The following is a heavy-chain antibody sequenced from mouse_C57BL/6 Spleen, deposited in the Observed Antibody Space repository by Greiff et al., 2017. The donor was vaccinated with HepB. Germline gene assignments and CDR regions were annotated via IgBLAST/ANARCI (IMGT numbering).Heavy chain of an antibody. CDR3: VRRLNDYVGFAY. V-gene: IGHV10-1*01. J-gene: IGHJ3*01. D-gene: IGHD2-4*01. Sequence: EVQLVESGGGLVQPKGSLKLSCAASGFSFNTYAMNWVRQAPGKGLEWVARIRSKSNNYAKYYADSVKDSFTISRDDSESMPYLQMNNLKTEDTAMDDGVRRLNDYVGFAYWGQGTLVTVSA. CDR1: GFSFNTYA. CDR2: IRSKSNNYAK.